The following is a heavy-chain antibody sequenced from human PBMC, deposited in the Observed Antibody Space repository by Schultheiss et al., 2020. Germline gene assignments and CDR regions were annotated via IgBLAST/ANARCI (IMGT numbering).Heavy chain of an antibody. V-gene: IGHV3-11*01. CDR1: GFTFSDYY. CDR3: ARDLYSSSWYVTGGY. CDR2: ISSSGSTI. D-gene: IGHD6-13*01. J-gene: IGHJ4*02. Sequence: GGSLRLSCAASGFTFSDYYMSWIRQAPGKGLEWVSYISSSGSTIYYADSVKGRFTISRDNAKNSLYLQMNSLRAEDTAVYYCARDLYSSSWYVTGGYWGQGTLVNVSS.